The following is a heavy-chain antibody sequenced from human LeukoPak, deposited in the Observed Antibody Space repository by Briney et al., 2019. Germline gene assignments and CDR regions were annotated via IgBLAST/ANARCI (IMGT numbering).Heavy chain of an antibody. CDR3: ARGLLDSSPYAFDI. J-gene: IGHJ3*02. CDR2: INHSGST. V-gene: IGHV4-34*01. D-gene: IGHD6-13*01. CDR1: GGSFSGYY. Sequence: SETLSLTCAVYGGSFSGYYWSWIRQPPGKGLEWIGEINHSGSTNYNPSLKSRVTISVDTSKNQFSPKLSSVTAADTAVYYCARGLLDSSPYAFDIWGQGTMVTVSS.